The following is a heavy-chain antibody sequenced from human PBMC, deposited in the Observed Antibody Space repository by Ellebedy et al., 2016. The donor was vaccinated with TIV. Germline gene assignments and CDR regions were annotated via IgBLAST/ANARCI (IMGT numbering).Heavy chain of an antibody. D-gene: IGHD6-19*01. J-gene: IGHJ4*02. CDR2: INHSGST. V-gene: IGHV4-34*01. CDR1: GGSFSGYY. CDR3: ARAHPDIAVADLFDY. Sequence: SETLSLTXAVYGGSFSGYYWSWIRQPPGKGLEWIGEINHSGSTNYNPSLKSRVTISVDTSKNQFSLKLSSVTAADTAVYYCARAHPDIAVADLFDYWGQGTLVTVSS.